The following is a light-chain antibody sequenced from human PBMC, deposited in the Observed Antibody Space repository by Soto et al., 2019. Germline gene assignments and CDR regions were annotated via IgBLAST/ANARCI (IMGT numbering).Light chain of an antibody. CDR3: QYRSNWSPGT. CDR1: QSVTNY. Sequence: EIVLTQSPATLSLSPGERATLSCRASQSVTNYLAWYQQKPGQAPRRLIYDASNRATGIPARFSGSGSGTDFTLTISSREPEDVAVYNCQYRSNWSPGTFGQGIRLEIK. CDR2: DAS. V-gene: IGKV3-11*01. J-gene: IGKJ5*01.